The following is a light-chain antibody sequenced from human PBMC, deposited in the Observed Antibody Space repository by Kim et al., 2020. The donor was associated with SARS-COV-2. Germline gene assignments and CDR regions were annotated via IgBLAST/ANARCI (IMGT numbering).Light chain of an antibody. CDR3: TSYTRSDTWV. CDR1: SSDVGAYNV. J-gene: IGLJ3*02. CDR2: DVS. Sequence: GQSVTLSCTGTSSDVGAYNVVSWYQQPPGKAPKFMIHDVSQRPSGVSNRFSGSKSGNTASLTISGLQAEDEADYYCTSYTRSDTWVFGGGTQLTVL. V-gene: IGLV2-14*03.